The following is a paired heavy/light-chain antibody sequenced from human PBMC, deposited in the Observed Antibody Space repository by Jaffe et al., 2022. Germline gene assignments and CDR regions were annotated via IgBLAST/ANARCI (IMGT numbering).Heavy chain of an antibody. CDR1: GGSINSYY. CDR3: ARVDGGSYQREYFQL. CDR2: IYYSGST. J-gene: IGHJ1*01. D-gene: IGHD1-26*01. V-gene: IGHV4-59*01. Sequence: QVQLQESGPGLVEPSETLSLTCTVSGGSINSYYWSWIRQPPGKGLEWLGYIYYSGSTNYNPSLKSRVTISVDTSKNQFSLRLSSVTTADTAVYYCARVDGGSYQREYFQLWGQGTLVTVSS.
Light chain of an antibody. V-gene: IGKV6-21*02. CDR1: QSIGSS. J-gene: IGKJ4*01. CDR2: YAS. CDR3: HQSSSLPLT. Sequence: EIVLTQSPDFQSVTPKEKVTITCRASQSIGSSLHWYQQKPDQSPKLLIKYASQSISGVPSRFSGSGSGTDFTLTINSLEAEDAATYYCHQSSSLPLTFGGGTKVEIK.